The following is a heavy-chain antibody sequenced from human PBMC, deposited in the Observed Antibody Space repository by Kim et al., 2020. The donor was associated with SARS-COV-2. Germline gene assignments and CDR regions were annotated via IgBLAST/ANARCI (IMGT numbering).Heavy chain of an antibody. Sequence: GESLKISCKGSGYSFTSYWIGWVRQMPGKGLEWMGIIYPGDSDTRYSPSFQGQVTISADKSISTAYLQWSSLKASDTAMYYCATQGDRYSGTPHWYFDLWGRGTLVTVSS. D-gene: IGHD3-16*02. CDR2: IYPGDSDT. CDR1: GYSFTSYW. V-gene: IGHV5-51*01. CDR3: ATQGDRYSGTPHWYFDL. J-gene: IGHJ2*01.